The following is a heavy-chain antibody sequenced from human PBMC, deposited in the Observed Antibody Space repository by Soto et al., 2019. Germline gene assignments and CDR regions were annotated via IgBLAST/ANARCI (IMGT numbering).Heavy chain of an antibody. Sequence: VASVKVSCKASGGTFSSYAISWVRQAPGQGLEWMGGIIPIFGTANYAQKFQGRVTITADESTSTAYMGLSSLRSEDTAVYYCARAGQWLATYYFDYWGQGTLVTVSS. D-gene: IGHD6-19*01. V-gene: IGHV1-69*13. CDR3: ARAGQWLATYYFDY. CDR2: IIPIFGTA. J-gene: IGHJ4*02. CDR1: GGTFSSYA.